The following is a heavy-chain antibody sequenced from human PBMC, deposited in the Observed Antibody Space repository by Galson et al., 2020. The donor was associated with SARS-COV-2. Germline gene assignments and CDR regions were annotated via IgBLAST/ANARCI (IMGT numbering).Heavy chain of an antibody. Sequence: GESLKISCAASGFTFSSYAMSWVRQAPGKGLEWVSAISGSGGSTYYADSVKGRFTISRDNSKNTLYLQMNSLRAEDTAVYYCAKVDGWGYYDILTGHTSFDYWGQGTLVTVSS. D-gene: IGHD3-9*01. CDR3: AKVDGWGYYDILTGHTSFDY. V-gene: IGHV3-23*01. J-gene: IGHJ4*02. CDR2: ISGSGGST. CDR1: GFTFSSYA.